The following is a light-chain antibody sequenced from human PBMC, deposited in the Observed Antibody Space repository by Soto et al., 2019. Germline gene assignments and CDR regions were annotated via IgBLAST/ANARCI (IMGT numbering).Light chain of an antibody. V-gene: IGLV2-8*01. Sequence: QSVLTQPPSASGSPGQSVTISCTGTSSAVGGYNYVSCYQQHPGKAPKLMIFEVSKRPSGVPDRFSGSKSGNTASLTVSGLQPEDEADYYCSSYAGSKSSVFGSGTKVTVL. CDR3: SSYAGSKSSV. CDR1: SSAVGGYNY. CDR2: EVS. J-gene: IGLJ1*01.